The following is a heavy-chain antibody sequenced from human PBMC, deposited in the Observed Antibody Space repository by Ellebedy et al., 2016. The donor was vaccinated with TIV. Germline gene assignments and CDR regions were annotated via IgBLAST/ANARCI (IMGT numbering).Heavy chain of an antibody. CDR3: ARHLFMVRENNWFDP. Sequence: GESLKISCKGSGYSFSTYWIGWVRQMPGKGLEWMGIIYPGDSDTRYSPSFQGQVTISADKSISTAYLQWRSLKASDTAMYYCARHLFMVRENNWFDPWGQGTLVTVSS. V-gene: IGHV5-51*01. D-gene: IGHD3-10*01. CDR2: IYPGDSDT. CDR1: GYSFSTYW. J-gene: IGHJ5*02.